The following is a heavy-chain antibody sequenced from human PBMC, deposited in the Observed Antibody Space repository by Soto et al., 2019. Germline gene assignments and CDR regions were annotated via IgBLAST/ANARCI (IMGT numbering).Heavy chain of an antibody. D-gene: IGHD6-13*01. CDR3: AKDISLYSSSDGFDV. J-gene: IGHJ3*01. CDR1: GFTFDDYA. V-gene: IGHV3-9*01. Sequence: EVQLVESGGGLVQPGRSLRLSCAASGFTFDDYAMHWVRQAPGKGLEWVSGISWSSGSVGYADSVKGRFTISSDNAKKSLYLQMNSLRAEDTAVYYCAKDISLYSSSDGFDVWGQGTMVTVSS. CDR2: ISWSSGSV.